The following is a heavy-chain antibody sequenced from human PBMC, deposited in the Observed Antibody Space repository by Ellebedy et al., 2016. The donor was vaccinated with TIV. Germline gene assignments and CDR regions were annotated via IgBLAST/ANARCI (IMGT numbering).Heavy chain of an antibody. V-gene: IGHV3-13*01. Sequence: GGSLRLSXAASGFTFSGYDMHWVRQPRGKRLEWVSVIDPAGDTFYPDSVKGRFTMSRDIDKNFFDLHMEGLRDGDTAVYYCARSFRGVFDFWGRGTLVTVSS. CDR3: ARSFRGVFDF. J-gene: IGHJ4*02. CDR2: IDPAGDT. D-gene: IGHD3-10*01. CDR1: GFTFSGYD.